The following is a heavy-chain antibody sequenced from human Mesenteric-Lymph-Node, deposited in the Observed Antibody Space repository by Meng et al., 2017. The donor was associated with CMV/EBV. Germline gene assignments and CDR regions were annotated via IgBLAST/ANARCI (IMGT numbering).Heavy chain of an antibody. D-gene: IGHD6-13*01. CDR1: GGSISSSSYY. V-gene: IGHV4-39*07. CDR2: IYYSGST. Sequence: SGGSISSSSYYWGWIRQPPGKGLEWIGSIYYSGSTYYNPSLKSRVTISVDTSKNQFSLKLSSVTAADTAVYYCASQYSSSSNWFDPWGQGTLVTVSS. J-gene: IGHJ5*02. CDR3: ASQYSSSSNWFDP.